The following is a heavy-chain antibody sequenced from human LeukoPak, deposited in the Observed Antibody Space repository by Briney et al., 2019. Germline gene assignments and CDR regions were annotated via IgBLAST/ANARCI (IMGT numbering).Heavy chain of an antibody. CDR1: GYTFTGYY. D-gene: IGHD2-15*01. V-gene: IGHV1-46*01. J-gene: IGHJ4*02. Sequence: ASVKVSCKASGYTFTGYYMHWVRQAPGQGLEWMGIINPSGGSTSYAQKFQGRVTMTRDMSTSTVYMELSSLRFEDTAVYFCAREGYCRGGTCYSFDYWGQGTLVTVSS. CDR2: INPSGGST. CDR3: AREGYCRGGTCYSFDY.